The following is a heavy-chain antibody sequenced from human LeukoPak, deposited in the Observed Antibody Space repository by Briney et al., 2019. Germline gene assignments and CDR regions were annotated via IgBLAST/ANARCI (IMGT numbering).Heavy chain of an antibody. V-gene: IGHV3-66*01. D-gene: IGHD6-13*01. CDR1: GFTISSNY. CDR2: IYSGGST. CDR3: ARDAHSSSWYAFHY. J-gene: IGHJ4*02. Sequence: GGSLRLSCAASGFTISSNYMSWVRQAPGKGLEWVSVIYSGGSTYYADSVKGRFTISRDNSKNTLYLQMNSLRAEDTAVYCCARDAHSSSWYAFHYWGQGTLVTVSS.